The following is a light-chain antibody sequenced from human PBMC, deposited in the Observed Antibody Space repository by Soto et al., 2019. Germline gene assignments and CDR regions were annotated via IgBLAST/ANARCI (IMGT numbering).Light chain of an antibody. CDR3: QQYNNWPRT. J-gene: IGKJ1*01. CDR2: GAS. V-gene: IGKV3-15*01. CDR1: QSVSSN. Sequence: EIVMKKSPANLSVSPGSRATLSGRASQSVSSNLAWYQQKPGQDPRLLIYGASTRATGIPARFSFSVSGTEFTLTISSLQSEDFAVYDCQQYNNWPRTVGQVPTVDLK.